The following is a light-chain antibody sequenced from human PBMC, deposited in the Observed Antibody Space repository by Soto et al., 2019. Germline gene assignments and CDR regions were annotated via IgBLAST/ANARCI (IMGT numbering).Light chain of an antibody. CDR3: QQYDSFSVT. Sequence: DIQMTQSPSTLSASVGDRVTVTCRASQSVSGWLAWYQQKPGKAPKLLIYDVSALKRGVPPRFSGMGSGTEFTLTISSLQPDDFATYYGQQYDSFSVTFGQGTKVDIK. CDR2: DVS. CDR1: QSVSGW. J-gene: IGKJ1*01. V-gene: IGKV1-5*01.